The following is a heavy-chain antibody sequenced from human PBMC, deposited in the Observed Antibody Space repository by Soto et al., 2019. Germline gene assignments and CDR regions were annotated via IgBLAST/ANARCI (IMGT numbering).Heavy chain of an antibody. CDR1: GYSSASCW. V-gene: IGHV5-10-1*01. CDR3: ARYISGNYYGMDV. Sequence: PGESLKISCNGSGYSSASCWITWVRQMPGKGPEWMGRIDPSDSYTDYSPSFQGHVTISADRSISTAYLQWSSLKASDTAMYYCARYISGNYYGMDVWGQGTTVTVSS. D-gene: IGHD3-22*01. J-gene: IGHJ6*02. CDR2: IDPSDSYT.